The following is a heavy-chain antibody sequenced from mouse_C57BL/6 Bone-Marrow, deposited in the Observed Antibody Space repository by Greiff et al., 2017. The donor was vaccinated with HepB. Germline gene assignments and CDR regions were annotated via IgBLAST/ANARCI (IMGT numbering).Heavy chain of an antibody. Sequence: ESGPGLVKPSQSLSLTCSVTGYSITSGYYWNWIRQFPGNKLEWMGYISYDGSNNYNPSLKNRISITRDTSKNQFFLKLNSVTTEDTATYYCARVAHSAYFDYWGQGTTLTVSS. V-gene: IGHV3-6*01. D-gene: IGHD2-12*01. CDR2: ISYDGSN. J-gene: IGHJ2*01. CDR3: ARVAHSAYFDY. CDR1: GYSITSGYY.